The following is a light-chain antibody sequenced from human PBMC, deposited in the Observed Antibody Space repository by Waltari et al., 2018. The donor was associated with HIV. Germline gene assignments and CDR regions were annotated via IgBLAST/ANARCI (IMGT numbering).Light chain of an antibody. CDR1: SSEAGDYKY. CDR3: CSYIGSAWV. J-gene: IGLJ3*02. V-gene: IGLV2-14*01. Sequence: QSALTQSASVSGSPGQSITISCTGTSSEAGDYKYVSWYQQYPGKAPKVMIYEVSNRTSGVSNRFSGSWAGNTASLTISGLQPEDEADYYCCSYIGSAWVFGGGTKLTVL. CDR2: EVS.